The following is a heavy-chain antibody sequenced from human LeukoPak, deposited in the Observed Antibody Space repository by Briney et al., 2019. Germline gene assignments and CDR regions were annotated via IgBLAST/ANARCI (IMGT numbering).Heavy chain of an antibody. CDR1: GFTFSTYA. D-gene: IGHD6-19*01. Sequence: GGSLRLSCAASGFTFSTYAMSWVRQAPGKGLEWVSVIYSGGGTAYADSVKGRFTISRDNSKNTLYLQMNSLRAEDTAVYYCARDIWDGAVGAYFDYWGQGTLVTVSS. V-gene: IGHV3-53*01. J-gene: IGHJ4*02. CDR3: ARDIWDGAVGAYFDY. CDR2: IYSGGGT.